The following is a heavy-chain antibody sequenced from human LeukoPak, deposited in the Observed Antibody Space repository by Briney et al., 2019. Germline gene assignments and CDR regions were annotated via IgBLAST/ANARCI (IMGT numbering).Heavy chain of an antibody. CDR1: GFTFSSYA. CDR3: ARAMSIAARLQTIFDY. CDR2: ISGSGGST. D-gene: IGHD6-6*01. J-gene: IGHJ4*02. V-gene: IGHV3-23*01. Sequence: GGSLRLSCAASGFTFSSYAMSGVRQAPGKGLEWVSAISGSGGSTYYADSVKGRFTISRDNSKNTLYLQMNSLRAEDTAVYYCARAMSIAARLQTIFDYWGQGTLVTVSS.